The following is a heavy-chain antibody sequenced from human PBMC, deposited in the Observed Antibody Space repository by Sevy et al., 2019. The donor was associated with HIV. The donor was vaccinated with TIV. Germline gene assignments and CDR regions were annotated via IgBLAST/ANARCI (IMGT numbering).Heavy chain of an antibody. CDR2: IGGSGIST. V-gene: IGHV3-23*01. Sequence: VGSLRLSCAASGFTFSDYIMRWVRQAPGKGPEWLSSIGGSGISTYYADSVRGRFTISRDNSKNTLYLQINSLTADDTAVYYCARARKDGARYYFDYWGQGTLVTVSS. J-gene: IGHJ4*02. CDR3: ARARKDGARYYFDY. CDR1: GFTFSDYI. D-gene: IGHD4-17*01.